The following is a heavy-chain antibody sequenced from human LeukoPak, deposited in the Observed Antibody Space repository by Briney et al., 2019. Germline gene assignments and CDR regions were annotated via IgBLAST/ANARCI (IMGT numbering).Heavy chain of an antibody. CDR3: GRVRTDRGAFDY. V-gene: IGHV4-59*11. CDR1: SGSISSHY. J-gene: IGHJ4*02. Sequence: SETLSLTCTVSSGSISSHYWSWIRQPPGKGLEWIGYIYYSGSTNYNPSLKSRVTISVDTSKNQFSLKLSSLTAADRAVYYCGRVRTDRGAFDYWGQGTLVTVSS. CDR2: IYYSGST. D-gene: IGHD3/OR15-3a*01.